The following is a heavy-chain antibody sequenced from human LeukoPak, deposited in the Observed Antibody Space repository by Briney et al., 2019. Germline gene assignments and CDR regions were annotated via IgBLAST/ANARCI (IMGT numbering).Heavy chain of an antibody. Sequence: GGSLRLSCAASGFSFSVHAMSWVRQAPGKGLEWVSGIGSDGSTHYAESVEGRFVISRANSKSTLYLQMNSLRGEDTTLYYCGKDLHYYVAIDGWGQGTTVTVSS. V-gene: IGHV3-23*01. CDR2: IGSDGST. D-gene: IGHD3-10*02. CDR1: GFSFSVHA. CDR3: GKDLHYYVAIDG. J-gene: IGHJ6*02.